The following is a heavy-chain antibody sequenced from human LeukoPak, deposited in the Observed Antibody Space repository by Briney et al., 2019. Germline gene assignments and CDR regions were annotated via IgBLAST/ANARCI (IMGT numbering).Heavy chain of an antibody. CDR1: GGSFSGYY. J-gene: IGHJ6*03. CDR3: AGDYGDYLRGAFYYYYYMDV. Sequence: SETLSLTCAVYGGSFSGYYWSWIRQPPGKGLEWIGEINHSGSTNYNPSLKSRVTISVDTSKNQFSLKLSSVTAADTAVYYCAGDYGDYLRGAFYYYYYMDVWGKGTTVTVSS. CDR2: INHSGST. V-gene: IGHV4-34*01. D-gene: IGHD4-17*01.